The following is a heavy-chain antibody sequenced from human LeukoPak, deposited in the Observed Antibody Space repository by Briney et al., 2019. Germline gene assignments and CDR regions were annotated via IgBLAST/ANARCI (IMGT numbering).Heavy chain of an antibody. D-gene: IGHD3-22*01. CDR2: IYYSGST. Sequence: SQTLSLTCTVSGGSISSGDYYWSWIRQPPGKGLEWIGYIYYSGSTYYNPSLKSRVTISVDTSKNQFSLKLSSVTAADTAVYYCARFRGYDSSGYYFHFDYWGQGTLVTVSS. CDR1: GGSISSGDYY. V-gene: IGHV4-30-4*01. J-gene: IGHJ4*02. CDR3: ARFRGYDSSGYYFHFDY.